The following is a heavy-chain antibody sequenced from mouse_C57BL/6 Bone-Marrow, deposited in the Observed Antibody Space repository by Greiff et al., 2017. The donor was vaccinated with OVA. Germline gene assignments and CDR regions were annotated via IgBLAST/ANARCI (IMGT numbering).Heavy chain of an antibody. J-gene: IGHJ1*03. CDR1: GFTFSSYG. CDR3: ARSLYGSSVYWYFDV. CDR2: ISSGGSYT. V-gene: IGHV5-6*01. Sequence: EVQLVESGGDLVKPGGSLKLSCAASGFTFSSYGMSWVRQTPDKRLEWVATISSGGSYTYYPDSVKGRFTISRDNAKNTLYLQMSSLKSEDTAMYYCARSLYGSSVYWYFDVWGTGTTVTVSS. D-gene: IGHD1-1*01.